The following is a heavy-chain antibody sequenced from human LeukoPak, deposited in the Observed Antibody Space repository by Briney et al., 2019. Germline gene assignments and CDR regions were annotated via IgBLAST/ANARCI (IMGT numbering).Heavy chain of an antibody. CDR1: GFTFSSFK. D-gene: IGHD3-16*01. Sequence: PGGSLRLSCAASGFTFSSFKMTWVRQGPGKGLEWVASISPSSSYIFYADSLKGRVTVSRDNGKSSVFLQMSSLRVEDTAGYHCARDLTGGEYFDSWGQGTLVSVSS. J-gene: IGHJ4*02. V-gene: IGHV3-21*01. CDR2: ISPSSSYI. CDR3: ARDLTGGEYFDS.